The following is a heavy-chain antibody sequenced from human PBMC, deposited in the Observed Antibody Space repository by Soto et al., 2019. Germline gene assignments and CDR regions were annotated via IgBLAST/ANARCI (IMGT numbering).Heavy chain of an antibody. CDR2: IGTDGDT. J-gene: IGHJ6*03. CDR3: ARALYFYYMDV. Sequence: EVQLVESGGGLVQPGGSLRLSCAASGFTFSDYDMHWVHQATGKGLEWVSTIGTDGDTYYPGAVKGRFTVSRENAKNSLYLQMDSLRAGDTAVYYCARALYFYYMDVWGKGTTVTVSS. V-gene: IGHV3-13*01. CDR1: GFTFSDYD.